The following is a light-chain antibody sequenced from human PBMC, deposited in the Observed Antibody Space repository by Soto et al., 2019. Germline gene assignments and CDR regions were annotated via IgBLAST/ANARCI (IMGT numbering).Light chain of an antibody. J-gene: IGLJ2*01. CDR2: QDS. V-gene: IGLV3-1*01. CDR1: KLGDKY. CDR3: QAWDSSTRV. Sequence: SYELTQPPSVSVSPGQTASITCSGDKLGDKYACWYQQKPGQSPVLVIHQDSKRPSGIPERFSGSNSGNTATLTISGTQAMDEADYYCQAWDSSTRVFGGGTKLTVL.